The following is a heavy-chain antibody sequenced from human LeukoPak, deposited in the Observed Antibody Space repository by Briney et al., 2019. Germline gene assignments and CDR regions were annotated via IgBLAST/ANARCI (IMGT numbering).Heavy chain of an antibody. CDR1: GYTFTGYY. D-gene: IGHD1-1*01. Sequence: SVKVSCKASGYTFTGYYMHWVRQAPGQGLEWMGGIIPIFGTANYAQKFQGRVTITADESTSTAYMELSSLRSEDTAVYYCARIRYRYYYYYMDVWGKGTTVTISS. CDR3: ARIRYRYYYYYMDV. V-gene: IGHV1-69*13. CDR2: IIPIFGTA. J-gene: IGHJ6*03.